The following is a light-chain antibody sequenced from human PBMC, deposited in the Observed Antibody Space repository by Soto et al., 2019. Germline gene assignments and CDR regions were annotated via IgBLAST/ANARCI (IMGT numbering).Light chain of an antibody. Sequence: DIPMPQSPSTVSASVGDRVTITCRARQGITTWLAWYQQKPGKAPRLLIYAASNLQSGLPSRFSGSGSGTDFTRTISSLQPEDFATYYCQQTDNFPLTFGGGTKVEIK. CDR2: AAS. CDR1: QGITTW. J-gene: IGKJ4*01. V-gene: IGKV1-12*01. CDR3: QQTDNFPLT.